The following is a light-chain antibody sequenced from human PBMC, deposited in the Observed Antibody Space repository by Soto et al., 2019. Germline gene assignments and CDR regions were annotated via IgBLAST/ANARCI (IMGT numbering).Light chain of an antibody. CDR1: QSISSW. CDR3: QQYNSDSGT. V-gene: IGKV1-5*01. Sequence: TLYESVGDRVTITCRASQSISSWLAWYQQKPGKAPNLLIYGASSLHSGVPSRFSGSGSGTEFTLTINSLQPDDFATYYCQQYNSDSGTFGQGTK. CDR2: GAS. J-gene: IGKJ1*01.